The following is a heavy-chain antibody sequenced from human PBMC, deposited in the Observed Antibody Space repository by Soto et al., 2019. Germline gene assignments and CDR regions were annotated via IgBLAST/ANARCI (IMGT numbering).Heavy chain of an antibody. Sequence: PWETLSLTCTVSGGSISSGGYYWSWIRQHPGKGLEWIGYIYYSGSTYYNPSLKSRVTISVDTSKNQFSLKLSSVTAADTAVYYCARAGLVGARAFDYWGQGTLVTVSS. D-gene: IGHD1-26*01. J-gene: IGHJ4*02. V-gene: IGHV4-31*03. CDR3: ARAGLVGARAFDY. CDR1: GGSISSGGYY. CDR2: IYYSGST.